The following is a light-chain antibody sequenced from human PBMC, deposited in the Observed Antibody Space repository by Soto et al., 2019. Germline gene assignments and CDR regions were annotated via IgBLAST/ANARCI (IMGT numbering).Light chain of an antibody. CDR3: QQYDASPLT. J-gene: IGKJ3*01. Sequence: EMVLTRSPATGSLSPGEGGTRSVRASQSLHTNSLAWYQQKPGQTPRLLIYAASTRDTDIPDRFIGSGSGTDFALTISRLQPEDFAVHFCQQYDASPLTFGPGTKVDIK. CDR2: AAS. V-gene: IGKV3-20*01. CDR1: QSLHTNS.